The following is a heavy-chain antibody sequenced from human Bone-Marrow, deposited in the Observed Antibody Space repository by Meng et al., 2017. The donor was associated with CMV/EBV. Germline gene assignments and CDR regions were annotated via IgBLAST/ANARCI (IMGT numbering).Heavy chain of an antibody. D-gene: IGHD3-22*01. CDR3: ARDNVDGYYYDTLGDY. CDR1: GFTFSDYY. V-gene: IGHV3-11*01. CDR2: ISSSAGII. Sequence: GGSLRLSCAASGFTFSDYYMSWIRQAPGKGPEWVSYISSSAGIIYYADSVKGRFTISRDNAKNSLYLQMNSLRAEDTAVYFCARDNVDGYYYDTLGDYWGQGTLVAVSS. J-gene: IGHJ4*02.